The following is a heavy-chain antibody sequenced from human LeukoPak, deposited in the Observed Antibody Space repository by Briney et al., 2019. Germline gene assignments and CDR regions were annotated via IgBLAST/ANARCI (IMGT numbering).Heavy chain of an antibody. CDR1: GGTFSNYA. CDR2: IIPIFGTA. Sequence: SVKVSCKASGGTFSNYAINWVRQAPGQGLEWMGGIIPIFGTADYAQKFQGRVTITADESTSTAYMDLSSLRSEDTAVYYCARDRAAAGTWFDYWGQGTLVTVSS. D-gene: IGHD6-13*01. V-gene: IGHV1-69*13. J-gene: IGHJ4*02. CDR3: ARDRAAAGTWFDY.